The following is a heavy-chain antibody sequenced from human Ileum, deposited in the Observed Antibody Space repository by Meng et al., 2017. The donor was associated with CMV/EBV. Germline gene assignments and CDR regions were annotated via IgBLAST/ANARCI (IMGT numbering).Heavy chain of an antibody. D-gene: IGHD4-11*01. Sequence: QVELPEWGAGRLKPSEPLSLTCVVYGGSFSGYYWGWIRQVPGKGLEWIGEFNHYGSTNYNPSLKSRVTISVDTSKNQFSLNLSSVTAADTAVYYCASGKSNLEYWGQGTLVTVSS. CDR3: ASGKSNLEY. CDR2: FNHYGST. CDR1: GGSFSGYY. J-gene: IGHJ4*02. V-gene: IGHV4-34*01.